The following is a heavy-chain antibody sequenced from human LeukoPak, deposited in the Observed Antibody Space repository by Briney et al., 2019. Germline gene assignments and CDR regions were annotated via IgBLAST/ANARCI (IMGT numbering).Heavy chain of an antibody. CDR3: ARDIFSGSYGTFDI. J-gene: IGHJ3*02. Sequence: SETLSLTCTVSGGSISGYYWSWIRQSPGKGLEWIGYSDYSGGTNYNPSLKSRVTISIDTSKNQFSLKLSSVTAADTAVYYCARDIFSGSYGTFDIWGQGTMVTVSS. CDR2: SDYSGGT. D-gene: IGHD1-26*01. CDR1: GGSISGYY. V-gene: IGHV4-59*01.